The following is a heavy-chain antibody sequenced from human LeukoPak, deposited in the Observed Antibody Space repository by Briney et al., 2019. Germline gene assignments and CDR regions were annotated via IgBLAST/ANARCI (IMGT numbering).Heavy chain of an antibody. J-gene: IGHJ5*02. V-gene: IGHV4-34*01. CDR1: GGSLSYYY. CDR2: INHSGST. D-gene: IGHD3-10*01. Sequence: PSETLSLTCAVYGGSLSYYYWSWIRQPPGKGLEWIGEINHSGSTKFNPSLKSRVTILVDMSKSQFSLELRSVTAADTAVYYCARGPASGSDFAWFDPWGQGTLVTVSS. CDR3: ARGPASGSDFAWFDP.